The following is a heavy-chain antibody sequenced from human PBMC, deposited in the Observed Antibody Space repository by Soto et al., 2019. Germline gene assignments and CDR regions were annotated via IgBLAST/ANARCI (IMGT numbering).Heavy chain of an antibody. CDR3: ARGTDSSSARRVYYYYYMDV. Sequence: SETLSITCAVSGGSISSGGYSWSWIRQPPGKGLEWIGYIYHSGSTYYNPSLKSRVTISVDRSKNQFSLKLSSVTAADTAVYYCARGTDSSSARRVYYYYYMDVWGKGTTVTVSS. CDR1: GGSISSGGYS. CDR2: IYHSGST. D-gene: IGHD6-6*01. J-gene: IGHJ6*03. V-gene: IGHV4-30-2*02.